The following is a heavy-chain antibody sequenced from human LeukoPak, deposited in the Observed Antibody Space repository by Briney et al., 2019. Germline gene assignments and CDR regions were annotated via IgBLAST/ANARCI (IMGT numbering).Heavy chain of an antibody. CDR2: IKQDGSER. V-gene: IGHV3-7*03. CDR3: ATGAGCGY. J-gene: IGHJ4*02. Sequence: GSLRLSCAASGFTFSSYWMTWVRQAPGKGLEWVANIKQDGSERNYVDSVKGRFTISRDNAKNSLYLQMNTLRDEDTAVYYCATGAGCGYWGQGTLVTVSS. CDR1: GFTFSSYW. D-gene: IGHD6-19*01.